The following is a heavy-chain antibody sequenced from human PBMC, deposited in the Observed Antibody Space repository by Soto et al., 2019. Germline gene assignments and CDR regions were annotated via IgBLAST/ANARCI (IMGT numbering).Heavy chain of an antibody. CDR3: AKYRRTDAEGYSFDY. CDR2: IYYSGNT. V-gene: IGHV4-59*01. D-gene: IGHD2-15*01. CDR1: GDSISGYY. Sequence: HVQLKESGPRLVKPSETLSLTCTVSGDSISGYYWTWIRQSPGKGLQWIGYIYYSGNTNYNPSLRGRVTMSVDTSKNQFSLQVSSVTAADTAVYFCAKYRRTDAEGYSFDYWGQGALVTVSS. J-gene: IGHJ4*02.